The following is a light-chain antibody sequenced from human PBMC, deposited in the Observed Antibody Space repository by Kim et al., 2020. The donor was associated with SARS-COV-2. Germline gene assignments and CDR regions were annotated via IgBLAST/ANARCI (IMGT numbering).Light chain of an antibody. V-gene: IGLV6-57*03. Sequence: GKTITISCPRRSGSIASGYVQWYQQRPGSAPTTVIYEDNKRPSGVPYRFSGSIDSSSNSASLIISGLEADDEADYYCQTYDSSSRVFGGGTKVTVL. CDR1: SGSIASGY. CDR2: EDN. CDR3: QTYDSSSRV. J-gene: IGLJ3*02.